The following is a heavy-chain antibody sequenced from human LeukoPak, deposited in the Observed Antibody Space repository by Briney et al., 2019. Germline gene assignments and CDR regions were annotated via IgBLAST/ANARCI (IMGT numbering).Heavy chain of an antibody. Sequence: ASVKVSCKASGGTFSSYGTSWVRQAPGQGLEWMGGIIPIFGTANYAQKFQGRVTITTDESTSTAYMELSSLRSEDTAVYYCASCLTARFYYYYMDVWGKGTTVTVSS. CDR2: IIPIFGTA. D-gene: IGHD6-6*01. V-gene: IGHV1-69*05. J-gene: IGHJ6*03. CDR3: ASCLTARFYYYYMDV. CDR1: GGTFSSYG.